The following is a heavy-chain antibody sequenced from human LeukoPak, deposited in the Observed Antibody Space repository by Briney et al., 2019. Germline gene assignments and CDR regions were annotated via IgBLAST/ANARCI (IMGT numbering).Heavy chain of an antibody. CDR3: ARDLRGSGSYLSY. CDR2: IIPIFGTA. D-gene: IGHD1-26*01. J-gene: IGHJ4*02. CDR1: GGTFSSYA. Sequence: ASVKVSCKASGGTFSSYAISWVRQAPGQGLEWIGGIIPIFGTANYAQKFQGRVTITADESTSTAYMELSSLRSEDTAVYYCARDLRGSGSYLSYWGQGTLVTVSS. V-gene: IGHV1-69*13.